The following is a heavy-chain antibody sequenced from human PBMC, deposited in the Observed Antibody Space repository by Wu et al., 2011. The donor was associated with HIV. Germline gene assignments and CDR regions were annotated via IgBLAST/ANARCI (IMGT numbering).Heavy chain of an antibody. V-gene: IGHV5-51*01. CDR1: GYSFTTYW. CDR2: IYPGDSDT. D-gene: IGHD3-10*01. J-gene: IGHJ3*02. CDR3: ARRYGSGTYYRLADAFDI. Sequence: VQLVQSGAEVKKPGESLKISCKSSGYSFTTYWIGWVRQMPGKGLEWMGVIYPGDSDTRYSPSFQGQVTISADKSISAAYLQWSSLKASDTAIYYCARRYGSGTYYRLADAFDIWGQGTVVTVSS.